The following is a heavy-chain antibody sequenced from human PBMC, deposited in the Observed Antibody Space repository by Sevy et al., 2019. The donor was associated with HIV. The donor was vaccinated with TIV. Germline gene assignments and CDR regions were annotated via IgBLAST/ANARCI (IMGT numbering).Heavy chain of an antibody. J-gene: IGHJ6*02. CDR1: GYTFTGYY. CDR3: ARVGFTVTTISYYYGMDV. Sequence: ASVKVSCKASGYTFTGYYMHWVRQAPGQGLEWMGWINPNSGGTNYAQKFQGRVTMTRDTSISTAYMELRRLRSDDTAVYYCARVGFTVTTISYYYGMDVWGQGTTVTVSS. CDR2: INPNSGGT. D-gene: IGHD4-4*01. V-gene: IGHV1-2*02.